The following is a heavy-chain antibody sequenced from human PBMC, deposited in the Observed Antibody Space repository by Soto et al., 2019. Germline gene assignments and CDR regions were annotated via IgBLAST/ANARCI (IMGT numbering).Heavy chain of an antibody. Sequence: PGGSLRLSCAASGFTFSSYAMSWVRQAPGKGLEWVSAISGSGGSTYYADSVKGRFTISRDNSKNTLYLQMNSLRAEDTAVYYCAKYERAAAPGGYYYGMDVWGQGTTVTVSS. V-gene: IGHV3-23*01. J-gene: IGHJ6*02. CDR3: AKYERAAAPGGYYYGMDV. CDR2: ISGSGGST. D-gene: IGHD2-2*01. CDR1: GFTFSSYA.